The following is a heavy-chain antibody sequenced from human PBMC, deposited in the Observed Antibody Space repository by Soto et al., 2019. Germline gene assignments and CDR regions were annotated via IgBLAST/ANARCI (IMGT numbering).Heavy chain of an antibody. D-gene: IGHD2-15*01. CDR1: GFFISSGNY. V-gene: IGHV4-38-2*01. Sequence: SETLSLTCAVSGFFISSGNYWGWIRKPPGKGLEWIGSIFHGGNTYYNPSLKSRVTISVDMSKNQFSLKLDSVTAADTAVYYCARARWYDAFDVWGQGTVVTVS. CDR3: ARARWYDAFDV. J-gene: IGHJ3*01. CDR2: IFHGGNT.